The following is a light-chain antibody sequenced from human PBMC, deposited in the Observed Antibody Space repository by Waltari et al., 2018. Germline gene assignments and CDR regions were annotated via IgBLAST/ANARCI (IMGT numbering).Light chain of an antibody. V-gene: IGKV1-13*02. CDR2: DAS. CDR1: QGIGSA. J-gene: IGKJ3*01. CDR3: QHLNSYPFT. Sequence: IQLTQSPSSLSASIGDRVTITCRASQGIGSALAWYQQKPGKPLRLLIYDASSLEGGVPSRFSGSGSGTDFTLSISSLQPEDFATYSCQHLNSYPFTFGPGTTV.